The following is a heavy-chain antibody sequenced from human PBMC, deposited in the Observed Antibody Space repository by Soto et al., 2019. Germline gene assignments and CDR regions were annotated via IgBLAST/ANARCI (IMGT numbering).Heavy chain of an antibody. Sequence: ASGKVSCKASGYTFTRYCISWVRQAPGQGLEWMGWISAYNGNTDYPQKLQGRVTMTTDTSTSTAYMELRSLRSDDTAVYYCAREGYCISTSCYASALDYWG. CDR2: ISAYNGNT. J-gene: IGHJ4*01. CDR3: AREGYCISTSCYASALDY. D-gene: IGHD2-2*01. CDR1: GYTFTRYC. V-gene: IGHV1-18*01.